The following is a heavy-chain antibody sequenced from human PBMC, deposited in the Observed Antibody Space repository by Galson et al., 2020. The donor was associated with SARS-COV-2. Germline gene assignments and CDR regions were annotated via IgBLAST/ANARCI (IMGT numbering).Heavy chain of an antibody. J-gene: IGHJ4*02. V-gene: IGHV3-23*01. CDR2: ISGSGGNT. Sequence: GGSLRLSCAASGFTFSRYAMTWVRQAPGKGLEWVSTISGSGGNTYYADSEKGRFTISSDSSKNTVYMQMNSLRAEDTAVYYCARCQTRPYDSADQWGQGTLVTVSS. D-gene: IGHD3-3*01. CDR1: GFTFSRYA. CDR3: ARCQTRPYDSADQ.